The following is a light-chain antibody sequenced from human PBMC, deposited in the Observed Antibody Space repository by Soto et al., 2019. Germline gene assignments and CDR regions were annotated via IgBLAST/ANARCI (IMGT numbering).Light chain of an antibody. J-gene: IGLJ2*01. CDR2: EVR. CDR1: SSNIGNNY. Sequence: QSVLTQPPSVSAAPGQKVTISCSGSSSNIGNNYVSWYQQLPGKAPKPMIYEVRKRPSGLSNRFSGSKSGNTASLTISGLQAEDEADYYCCSYAGTSTLVFGRGTKLTVL. V-gene: IGLV2-23*02. CDR3: CSYAGTSTLV.